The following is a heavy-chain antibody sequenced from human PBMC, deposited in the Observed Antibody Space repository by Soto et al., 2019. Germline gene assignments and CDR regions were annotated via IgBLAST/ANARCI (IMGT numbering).Heavy chain of an antibody. Sequence: EVQLVESGGGLVQPGGSLRLSCAASGFTVSSNYMSWVRQAPGKGLEWVSVIYSGGSTYYAASVKGRFTISRHNSKNTLYLQMNSLRAEETAVYYCARETDDIGVYWGQGTLVTVSS. D-gene: IGHD3-10*01. V-gene: IGHV3-53*04. J-gene: IGHJ4*02. CDR2: IYSGGST. CDR3: ARETDDIGVY. CDR1: GFTVSSNY.